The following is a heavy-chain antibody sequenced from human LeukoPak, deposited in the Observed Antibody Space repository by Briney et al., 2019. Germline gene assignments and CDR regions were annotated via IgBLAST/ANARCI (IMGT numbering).Heavy chain of an antibody. D-gene: IGHD2-15*01. CDR2: IDHQGIGT. J-gene: IGHJ4*02. Sequence: GGSLRLSCVASGFTFSSFAMSWVRQAPGKGLEWVSNIDHQGIGTYYADSIKGRFTISRDNSKNTLYLQLTSLTAEDTATYYCAKDMDINTWYPDSWGQGTVVTVSS. CDR1: GFTFSSFA. CDR3: AKDMDINTWYPDS. V-gene: IGHV3-23*01.